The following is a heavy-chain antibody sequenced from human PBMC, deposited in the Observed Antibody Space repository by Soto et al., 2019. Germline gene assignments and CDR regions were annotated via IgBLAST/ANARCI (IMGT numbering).Heavy chain of an antibody. CDR2: ILYDGSDK. D-gene: IGHD3-16*01. CDR1: GYTFSIYL. CDR3: AKSWGCCGHLVLHCCPETPVSDS. J-gene: IGHJ5*01. V-gene: IGHV3-30*18. Sequence: PEGCERHYCAASGYTFSIYLMHWVRQETGKGLERVTGILYDGSDKYYADSVKGRFTIPRENSKNTLYLQMNSLRTEDSAVYYCAKSWGCCGHLVLHCCPETPVSDS.